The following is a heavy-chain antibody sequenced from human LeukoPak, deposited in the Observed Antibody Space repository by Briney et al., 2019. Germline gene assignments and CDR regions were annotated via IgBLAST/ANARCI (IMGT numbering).Heavy chain of an antibody. CDR3: ARDLGYCSSTSCGGYEYFDL. V-gene: IGHV4-39*07. D-gene: IGHD2-2*01. J-gene: IGHJ2*01. Sequence: SETLSLTCTVSGGSISSSSYYWGWIRQPPGKELEWIGSIYYSGSTYYNPSLKSRVTMSVDTSKNQFSLKLSSVTAADTAVYYCARDLGYCSSTSCGGYEYFDLWGRGTLVTVSS. CDR2: IYYSGST. CDR1: GGSISSSSYY.